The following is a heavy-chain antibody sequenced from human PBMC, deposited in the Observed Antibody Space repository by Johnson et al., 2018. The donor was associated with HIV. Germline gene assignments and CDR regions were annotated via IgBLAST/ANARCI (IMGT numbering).Heavy chain of an antibody. CDR3: AKVGSGWYDPHDAFDI. Sequence: QEKLVESGGDLVQPGGSLKVSCAASGFTFSGSAMHWVRQASGKGLEWVSGSNWDGGSTDYANSVKGRFTISRDNAKNTLYLQMNSLRAEDTAVYYCAKVGSGWYDPHDAFDIWGQGTMVTVSS. D-gene: IGHD6-19*01. CDR2: SNWDGGST. V-gene: IGHV3-NL1*01. J-gene: IGHJ3*02. CDR1: GFTFSGSA.